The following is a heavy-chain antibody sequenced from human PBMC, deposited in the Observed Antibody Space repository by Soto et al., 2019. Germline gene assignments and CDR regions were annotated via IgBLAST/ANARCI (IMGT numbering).Heavy chain of an antibody. CDR3: ARGLRVTTNWFDP. Sequence: SETLSLTCTVSGGSISSGGYYWSWIRQHPGRGLEWFGYIYYSGSTYYNPSLKSRVTISVDTSKNQFSLKLSSVTAADTAVYYCARGLRVTTNWFDPWGQGTLVTVSS. CDR2: IYYSGST. V-gene: IGHV4-31*03. J-gene: IGHJ5*02. CDR1: GGSISSGGYY. D-gene: IGHD4-17*01.